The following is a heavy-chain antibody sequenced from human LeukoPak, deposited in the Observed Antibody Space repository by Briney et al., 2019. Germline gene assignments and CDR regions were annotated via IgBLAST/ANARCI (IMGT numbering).Heavy chain of an antibody. D-gene: IGHD3-22*01. CDR2: IRYDGSNK. Sequence: GGSLRLSCAASGFTFSSYGMHWVRQAPGKGLEWVAFIRYDGSNKYYADSVKGRFTISRDNSKNTLYLQMNSLRAEDTAVYYCARGATPIVVDDYYMDVWGKGTTVTVSS. J-gene: IGHJ6*03. CDR1: GFTFSSYG. CDR3: ARGATPIVVDDYYMDV. V-gene: IGHV3-30*02.